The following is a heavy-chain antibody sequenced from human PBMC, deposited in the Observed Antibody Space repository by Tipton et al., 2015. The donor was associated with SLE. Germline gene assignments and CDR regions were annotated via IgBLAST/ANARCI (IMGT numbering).Heavy chain of an antibody. CDR2: ITRRGKT. CDR3: ARVAQGTLTVYSIDY. V-gene: IGHV4-34*01. CDR1: DGSLSNYY. J-gene: IGHJ4*02. Sequence: TLSLTCAVHDGSLSNYYWSWFRRPPGRGLEWIGEITRRGKTNYNPSLKSRVTISVDTSKNQFSLNLRSVTAADTAVYYCARVAQGTLTVYSIDYWGQGTLVTVSS. D-gene: IGHD2-15*01.